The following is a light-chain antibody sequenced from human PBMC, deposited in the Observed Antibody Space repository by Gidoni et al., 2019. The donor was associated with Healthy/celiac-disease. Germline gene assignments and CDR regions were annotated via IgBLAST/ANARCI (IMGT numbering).Light chain of an antibody. CDR3: QQRSNWPPIT. CDR1: QRVSSY. J-gene: IGKJ5*01. Sequence: EIVLTQSPATLSLSPGERATLSCRASQRVSSYLAWYQQKPGQAPRLLIYDASNRATGIPARLSGSGSGTDFTLTISSLEPEDFAVYYCQQRSNWPPITFGQGTRLEIK. V-gene: IGKV3-11*01. CDR2: DAS.